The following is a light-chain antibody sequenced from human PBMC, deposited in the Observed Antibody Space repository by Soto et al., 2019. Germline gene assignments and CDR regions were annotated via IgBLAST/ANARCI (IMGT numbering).Light chain of an antibody. CDR3: QQYYRDPPYT. Sequence: AIRMTQSPSSLSASTGDRVTITCRASQGISSDLAWYQQKPGKAPKLLIYAASTLQSGVPSRFSGSGAGTDFTLTISCLQSEDLATYYWQQYYRDPPYTFGQGTKLEIK. V-gene: IGKV1-8*01. CDR2: AAS. CDR1: QGISSD. J-gene: IGKJ2*01.